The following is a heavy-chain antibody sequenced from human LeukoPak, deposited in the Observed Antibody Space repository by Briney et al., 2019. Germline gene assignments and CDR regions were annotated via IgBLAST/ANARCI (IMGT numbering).Heavy chain of an antibody. CDR2: IYYSGST. CDR3: ARASYCTNGVCYKGDWFDT. Sequence: PSETLSLTCTVSGGSISSGGYYWSWIRQHPGKGLEWIVYIYYSGSTYYNPSVKSRVIISLDTSKNQFSLKLNSVTAADTAVYYCARASYCTNGVCYKGDWFDTWGQGTLVTVSS. CDR1: GGSISSGGYY. J-gene: IGHJ5*02. V-gene: IGHV4-31*03. D-gene: IGHD2-8*01.